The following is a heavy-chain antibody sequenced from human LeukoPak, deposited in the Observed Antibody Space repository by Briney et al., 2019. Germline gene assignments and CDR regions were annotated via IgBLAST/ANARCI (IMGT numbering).Heavy chain of an antibody. V-gene: IGHV3-33*01. CDR3: ARDRFEAAIDY. Sequence: GGSLRLSCAASGFTFSSYGMHWVRQAPGKGLEWVAVIWYDGSNKYYADSVKGRFTISRDNSKNTLYLQMNSLRAEDTAVYYCARDRFEAAIDYWGQGTLVTVSS. CDR2: IWYDGSNK. CDR1: GFTFSSYG. D-gene: IGHD3-16*01. J-gene: IGHJ4*02.